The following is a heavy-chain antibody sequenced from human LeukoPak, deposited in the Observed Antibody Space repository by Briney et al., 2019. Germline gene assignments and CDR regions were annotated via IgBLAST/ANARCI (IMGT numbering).Heavy chain of an antibody. D-gene: IGHD5-24*01. J-gene: IGHJ4*02. CDR3: ARVEMATISPDY. CDR2: IYSGGST. Sequence: GGSLRRSCAASGFTVSSNYMSWVRQAPGTGLEWVSVIYSGGSTYYADSVKGRFTISRDNSKNTLYLQMNSLRAEDTAVYYCARVEMATISPDYWGQGTLVTVSS. V-gene: IGHV3-53*01. CDR1: GFTVSSNY.